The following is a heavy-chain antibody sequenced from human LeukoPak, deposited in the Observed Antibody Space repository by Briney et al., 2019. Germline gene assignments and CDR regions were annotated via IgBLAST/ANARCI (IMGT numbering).Heavy chain of an antibody. D-gene: IGHD5-12*01. J-gene: IGHJ4*02. Sequence: ASVKVSCKASGGTFSSYAISWVQQAPGQGLEWMGGIIPIFGTANYAQKFQGRVTITADESTSTACMELSSLRSEDTAVYYCARAARHIVATMIFDYWGQGTLVTVSS. CDR3: ARAARHIVATMIFDY. V-gene: IGHV1-69*13. CDR2: IIPIFGTA. CDR1: GGTFSSYA.